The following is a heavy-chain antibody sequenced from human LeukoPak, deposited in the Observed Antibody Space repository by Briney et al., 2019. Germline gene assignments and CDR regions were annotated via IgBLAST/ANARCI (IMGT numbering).Heavy chain of an antibody. D-gene: IGHD2-2*01. J-gene: IGHJ3*02. V-gene: IGHV3-23*01. Sequence: PGGSLRLSCAASGFSFSSYVMSWVRQAPGKGLEWVSAISGSGGSTYFADSVKGRFTISRDNSKNTLYLQMNSLSAEDTAIYYSARGLGSSTSRHTFDIWGQGTMVTVSS. CDR2: ISGSGGST. CDR1: GFSFSSYV. CDR3: ARGLGSSTSRHTFDI.